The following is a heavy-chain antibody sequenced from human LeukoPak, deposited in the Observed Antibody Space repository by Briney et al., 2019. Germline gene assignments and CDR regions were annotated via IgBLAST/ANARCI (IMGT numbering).Heavy chain of an antibody. D-gene: IGHD2-15*01. V-gene: IGHV3-30-3*01. Sequence: GGSLRPSCAASGFTFSSYAMHWVRQAPGKGLEWVAVISYDGSNKYYADPVKGRFTISRDNSKNTLYLQMNSLRAEDTAVYYCARDGYCSGGSCLYDWFDPWGQGTLVTVSS. J-gene: IGHJ5*02. CDR1: GFTFSSYA. CDR3: ARDGYCSGGSCLYDWFDP. CDR2: ISYDGSNK.